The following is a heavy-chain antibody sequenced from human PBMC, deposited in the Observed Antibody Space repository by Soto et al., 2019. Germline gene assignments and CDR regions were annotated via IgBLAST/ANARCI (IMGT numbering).Heavy chain of an antibody. CDR3: ASDTADIWLEKHFKY. J-gene: IGHJ4*02. V-gene: IGHV3-21*01. CDR2: ISSGSSDT. D-gene: IGHD3-10*01. CDR1: GFTFSRVS. Sequence: GGSLRLSYEASGFTFSRVSMNWVRQVPGKGLEWVSSISSGSSDTWYAYSVKGRFSISRDNAKNSLFLQMNTLRPEDTAMYYCASDTADIWLEKHFKYGGQGTLVPVSS.